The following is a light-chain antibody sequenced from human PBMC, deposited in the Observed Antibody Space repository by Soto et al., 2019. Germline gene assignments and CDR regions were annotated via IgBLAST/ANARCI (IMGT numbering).Light chain of an antibody. V-gene: IGLV1-47*02. CDR1: SSNIGPNY. Sequence: QSVLTQPPSASGTPGQRVTISCSGSSSNIGPNYVYWYQQLPGTTPKLLIYNNNQRPSGVPDRFSGSKSGTSASLAISGLRSEDEADYYCAAWDDSLRGGAFGGGTKLTVL. CDR3: AAWDDSLRGGA. J-gene: IGLJ2*01. CDR2: NNN.